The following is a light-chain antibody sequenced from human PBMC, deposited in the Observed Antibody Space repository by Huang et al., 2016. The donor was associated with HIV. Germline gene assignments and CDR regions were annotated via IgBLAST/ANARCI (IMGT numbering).Light chain of an antibody. Sequence: DIQMTQSPSTLSASVGDRVTITCRASQSISSWLAWYQQKPGKAPKLLIYKASSLESGVPSRFSGSGSGTEFTFTISSLQPDDFATYYCQQYNTYSGFGQGTKVGIK. CDR3: QQYNTYSG. J-gene: IGKJ1*01. CDR1: QSISSW. V-gene: IGKV1-5*03. CDR2: KAS.